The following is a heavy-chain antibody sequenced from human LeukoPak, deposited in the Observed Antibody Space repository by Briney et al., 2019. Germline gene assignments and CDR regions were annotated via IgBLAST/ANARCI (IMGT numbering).Heavy chain of an antibody. Sequence: SETLSLTCTVSGGSTSSYYWSWIRQPAGKGLEWIGRIYTSGSTNYNPSLKSRVTMSVDTSKNQFSLKLSSVTAADTAVYYCARDGYNPAWNWFDPWGQGTLVTVSS. V-gene: IGHV4-4*07. CDR2: IYTSGST. J-gene: IGHJ5*02. CDR1: GGSTSSYY. CDR3: ARDGYNPAWNWFDP. D-gene: IGHD5-24*01.